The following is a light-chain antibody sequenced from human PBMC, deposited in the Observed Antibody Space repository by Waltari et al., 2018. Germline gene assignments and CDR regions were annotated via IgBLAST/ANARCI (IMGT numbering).Light chain of an antibody. V-gene: IGKV2-28*01. CDR1: QSLLHSNGYNY. Sequence: DIVVTQSPLSLPVTPGEPASISCRSSQSLLHSNGYNYLDWYLQKPGQSPQFLIYLGSNRASGVPDRFSGTGAGTDFTLKINRVQAEDVGVYYCMQSLQALWTFGQGTKVDIK. CDR3: MQSLQALWT. CDR2: LGS. J-gene: IGKJ1*01.